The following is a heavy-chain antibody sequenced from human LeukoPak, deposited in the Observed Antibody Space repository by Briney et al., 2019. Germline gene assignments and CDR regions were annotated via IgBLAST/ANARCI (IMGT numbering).Heavy chain of an antibody. CDR1: GFTFSSYD. V-gene: IGHV3-23*01. J-gene: IGHJ3*01. CDR2: FRASDETT. Sequence: PGGSLRLSCAASGFTFSSYDMNWVRQAPGKGLEWVSSFRASDETTYYADSVKCRFTISRDKSRHTLYLQMNSLRVEDTAVYYCAKSLWAAAGTGAFDSWGQGTMVTVSS. CDR3: AKSLWAAAGTGAFDS. D-gene: IGHD6-13*01.